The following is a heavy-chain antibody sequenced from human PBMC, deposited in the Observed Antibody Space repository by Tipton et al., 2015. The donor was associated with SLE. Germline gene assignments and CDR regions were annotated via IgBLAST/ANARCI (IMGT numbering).Heavy chain of an antibody. CDR1: GYPISSDYF. J-gene: IGHJ5*02. CDR2: IYHSGNT. V-gene: IGHV4-38-2*01. CDR3: ARAGGGATRNWFDP. Sequence: TLSLTCAVSGYPISSDYFWGWIRQPPGKGLEGIGSIYHSGNTYYNTSLKSRVTMSVDTSKNQFFLNLSSVTAADTALYYCARAGGGATRNWFDPWGQGTLVTVSS. D-gene: IGHD1-26*01.